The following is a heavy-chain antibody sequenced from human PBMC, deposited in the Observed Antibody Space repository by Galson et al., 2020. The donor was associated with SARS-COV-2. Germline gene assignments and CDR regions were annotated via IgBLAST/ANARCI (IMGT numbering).Heavy chain of an antibody. CDR1: GGSISSSRYY. D-gene: IGHD3-10*01. Sequence: SETLSLTCTVSGGSISSSRYYWGWIRQPPGKGLDWIGSIYYSGSTFYNPSLRSRVTIFVDVSKNKFSLKLRSVAASDTAVYYCARQSGGTRVRGLISQDYYNCYGLDVWGQGTTVSVSS. V-gene: IGHV4-39*01. CDR2: IYYSGST. CDR3: ARQSGGTRVRGLISQDYYNCYGLDV. J-gene: IGHJ6*02.